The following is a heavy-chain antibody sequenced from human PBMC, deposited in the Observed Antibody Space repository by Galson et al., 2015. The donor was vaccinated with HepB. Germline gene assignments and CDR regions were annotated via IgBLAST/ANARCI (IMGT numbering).Heavy chain of an antibody. Sequence: QVQLQESGPGLVKPSQTLSLTCTVSGGSISSSSYYWGWIRQPPGKGLEWIGSTYYNPSLKSRVTISVDTSKNQFSLKLSSVPAADTAAYYCARHRSGSYKNWFDPWGQGTLVTVSS. D-gene: IGHD1-26*01. CDR3: ARHRSGSYKNWFDP. J-gene: IGHJ5*02. V-gene: IGHV4-39*01. CDR1: GGSISSSSYY. CDR2: T.